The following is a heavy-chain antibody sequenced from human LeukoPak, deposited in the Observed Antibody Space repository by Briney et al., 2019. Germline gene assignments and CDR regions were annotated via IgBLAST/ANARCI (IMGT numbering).Heavy chain of an antibody. CDR2: IYYSGST. D-gene: IGHD3-22*01. Sequence: PSETLSLTCTVSGGSLSNYYWTWIRQPPGKGLESIGYIYYSGSTNYNPSLKSRVTISIDTSKNQFSLKLSSVTAADTAVYYCARPGDTSGYYWYFDLWGRGTLVTVSS. J-gene: IGHJ2*01. CDR3: ARPGDTSGYYWYFDL. CDR1: GGSLSNYY. V-gene: IGHV4-59*08.